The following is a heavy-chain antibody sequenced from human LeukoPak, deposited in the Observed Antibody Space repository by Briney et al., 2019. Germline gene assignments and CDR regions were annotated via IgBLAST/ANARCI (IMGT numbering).Heavy chain of an antibody. CDR2: IVGSRGNT. J-gene: IGHJ4*02. CDR3: ASQKDSSGWYIVGY. Sequence: GGSLRLSCAASGFTFSNYAMTWVRQAPGEGLEWVSAIVGSRGNTYYADSVRGRFTISRDNSKNTLYLQMNSLRAEDTAVYYCASQKDSSGWYIVGYWGQGTLVTVSS. V-gene: IGHV3-23*01. D-gene: IGHD6-19*01. CDR1: GFTFSNYA.